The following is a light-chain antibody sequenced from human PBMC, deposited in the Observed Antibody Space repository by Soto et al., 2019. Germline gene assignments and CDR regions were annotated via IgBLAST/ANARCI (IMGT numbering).Light chain of an antibody. CDR2: LSS. V-gene: IGKV2-28*01. CDR1: QSLFHTNAYNY. J-gene: IGKJ5*01. CDR3: MQPLXXXVT. Sequence: ETVMTQLPLSLSVTPGEPASISCRSSQSLFHTNAYNYLDWYLQKPGQSPQLLIYLSSYRASGVPDRFSGSGSGTEFTLRISRVEAEDVGVXXXMQPLXXXVTXAQGTAWRI.